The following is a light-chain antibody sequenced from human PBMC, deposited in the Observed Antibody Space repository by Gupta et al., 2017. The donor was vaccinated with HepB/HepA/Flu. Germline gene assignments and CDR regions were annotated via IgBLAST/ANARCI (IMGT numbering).Light chain of an antibody. CDR1: QNILSY. Sequence: DIHMTQSPSSLSASVGDRVTITCRASQNILSYLNWYQQKPGKAPKLLILSASHLQSGVPLRFTGSGSGTEFSLTINRLHPEDFASYYCQQGVTTPWTFGQGTKVEI. J-gene: IGKJ1*01. CDR2: SAS. CDR3: QQGVTTPWT. V-gene: IGKV1-39*01.